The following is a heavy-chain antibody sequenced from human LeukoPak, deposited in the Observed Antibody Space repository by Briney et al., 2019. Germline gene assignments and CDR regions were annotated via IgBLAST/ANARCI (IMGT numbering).Heavy chain of an antibody. V-gene: IGHV1-69*02. Sequence: SVKVSCKASGYTFTSYSISWVRQAPGQGLEWMGRIIPILGIANYAQKFQGRVTITADKSTSTAYMELSSLRSEDTAVYYCARTYDSSGYYYPEDYWGQGTLVTVSS. J-gene: IGHJ4*02. CDR3: ARTYDSSGYYYPEDY. CDR2: IIPILGIA. CDR1: GYTFTSYS. D-gene: IGHD3-22*01.